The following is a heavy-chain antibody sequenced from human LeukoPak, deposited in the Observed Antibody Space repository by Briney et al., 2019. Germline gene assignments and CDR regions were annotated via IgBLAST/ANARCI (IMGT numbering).Heavy chain of an antibody. Sequence: SETLSLTCTVSGGSICSYYWSWIRQPPGKGLEWIGYIYYSGSTNYNPSLKSRVTISVDTSKNQFSLKLSSVTAADTAVYYCASAGYYYDSSGYEPWYFDLWGRGTLVTVSS. D-gene: IGHD3-22*01. CDR1: GGSICSYY. J-gene: IGHJ2*01. CDR3: ASAGYYYDSSGYEPWYFDL. V-gene: IGHV4-59*01. CDR2: IYYSGST.